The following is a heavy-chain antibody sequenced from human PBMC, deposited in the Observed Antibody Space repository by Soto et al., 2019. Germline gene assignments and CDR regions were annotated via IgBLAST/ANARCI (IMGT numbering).Heavy chain of an antibody. CDR2: IIPIFGTA. J-gene: IGHJ6*02. V-gene: IGHV1-69*13. CDR3: ARGGRSAAAGEYYYYGMDV. Sequence: SVKVSCKASGGTFSSYAISWVRQAPGQGLEWMGGIIPIFGTANYAQKFQGRVTITADESTSTAYMELSSLRSEDTAVYYCARGGRSAAAGEYYYYGMDVSGQGTTVTVSS. CDR1: GGTFSSYA. D-gene: IGHD6-13*01.